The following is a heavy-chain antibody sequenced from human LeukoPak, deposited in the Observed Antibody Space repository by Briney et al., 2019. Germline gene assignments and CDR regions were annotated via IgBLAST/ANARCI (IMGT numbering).Heavy chain of an antibody. CDR2: IYWDDDK. D-gene: IGHD3-10*01. CDR1: GFSLSTSGVG. J-gene: IGHJ4*02. V-gene: IGHV2-5*02. CDR3: AHRGYGSGSTLYDY. Sequence: SGPTLVNPTQTLTLTCTFSGFSLSTSGVGVGWIRQPPGKALEWLALIYWDDDKRYSPSLKSRLTITKDTSKNQVVLTMTNMDPVDTAIYYCAHRGYGSGSTLYDYWGQGTLVTVSS.